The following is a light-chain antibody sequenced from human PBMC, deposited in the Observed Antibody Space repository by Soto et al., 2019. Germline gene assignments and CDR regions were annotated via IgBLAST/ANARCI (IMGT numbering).Light chain of an antibody. CDR1: SSDVGNYNL. Sequence: QSALAQPASVSGSPGQSITISCSGTSSDVGNYNLVSWYQQHPGKVPKLILFEVNKRPSGVSGRFSGSKSGNTAFLTISGLQAEDDDDYYCCSFTSSNTHVFGTGTKVTV. CDR3: CSFTSSNTHV. V-gene: IGLV2-23*02. CDR2: EVN. J-gene: IGLJ1*01.